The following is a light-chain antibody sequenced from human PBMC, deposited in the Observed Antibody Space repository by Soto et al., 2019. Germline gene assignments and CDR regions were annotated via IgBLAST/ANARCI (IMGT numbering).Light chain of an antibody. V-gene: IGLV2-14*01. J-gene: IGLJ2*01. CDR1: SSDVGGYNY. CDR2: EVS. Sequence: QSALTQPASVSGSPGQSITISCTGTSSDVGGYNYVSWYQQHPGKVPKLMIYEVSNRPSGVSNRFSGSKSGNTASLTISGLQAEDEADYYCNSYTSRSTVVFGGGSKLTVL. CDR3: NSYTSRSTVV.